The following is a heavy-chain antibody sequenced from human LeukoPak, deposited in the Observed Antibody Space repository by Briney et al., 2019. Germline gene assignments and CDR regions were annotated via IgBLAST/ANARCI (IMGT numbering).Heavy chain of an antibody. CDR2: INRSGCT. CDR3: ARHKYSSGWPPEGAFDI. D-gene: IGHD6-19*01. CDR1: GGSFSGYY. V-gene: IGHV4-34*01. Sequence: SETLSLTCAVYGGSFSGYYWSWIRQPPGKGLEWTGKINRSGCTNYNSSLKSRVTISVDTSKNQFSLKLSSVTAADTAVYYCARHKYSSGWPPEGAFDIWGQGTMVTVSS. J-gene: IGHJ3*02.